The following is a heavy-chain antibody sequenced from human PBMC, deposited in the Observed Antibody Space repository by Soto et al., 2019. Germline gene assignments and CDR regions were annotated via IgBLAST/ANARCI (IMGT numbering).Heavy chain of an antibody. V-gene: IGHV3-23*01. CDR2: ITATNGNT. Sequence: GGALRLFCVASGFTFKAYAMGWVRQAPGKGLEWVSSITATNGNTYYADSVRGRFTISRDNSRNSLFLQMNGLRPEDSALYYCAKDEGNSSTVFDYWGQGTLVTVSS. D-gene: IGHD4-4*01. CDR3: AKDEGNSSTVFDY. J-gene: IGHJ4*02. CDR1: GFTFKAYA.